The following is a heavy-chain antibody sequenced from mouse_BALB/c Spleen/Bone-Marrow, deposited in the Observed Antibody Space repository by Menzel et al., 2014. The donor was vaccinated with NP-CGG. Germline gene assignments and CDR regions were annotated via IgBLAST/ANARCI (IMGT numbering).Heavy chain of an antibody. V-gene: IGHV1S137*01. Sequence: QVQLQQSGAELVRPGVSVKISCKGSGYTFTDYAMHWVKQSHAKSLEWIGVISTYYGDASYNQKFKGKATMTVDKSSSTAYMELARLTSEDSAIYYCARGHYYGSSYYAMDYWGQGTSVTVSS. CDR3: ARGHYYGSSYYAMDY. CDR2: ISTYYGDA. CDR1: GYTFTDYA. D-gene: IGHD1-1*01. J-gene: IGHJ4*01.